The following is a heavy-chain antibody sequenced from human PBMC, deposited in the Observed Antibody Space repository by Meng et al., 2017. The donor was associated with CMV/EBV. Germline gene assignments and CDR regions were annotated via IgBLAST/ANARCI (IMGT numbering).Heavy chain of an antibody. CDR3: ATDPTYYDFWSSHFIDY. J-gene: IGHJ4*02. CDR2: ISSSSSYI. CDR1: GFTFSSYS. Sequence: GGSLRLSCAASGFTFSSYSMNWVRQAPGKGLEWVSSISSSSSYIYYADSMKGRFTISRDNAKNSLYLQMNSLRAEDTAVYYCATDPTYYDFWSSHFIDYWGQGTLVTVSS. D-gene: IGHD3-3*01. V-gene: IGHV3-21*01.